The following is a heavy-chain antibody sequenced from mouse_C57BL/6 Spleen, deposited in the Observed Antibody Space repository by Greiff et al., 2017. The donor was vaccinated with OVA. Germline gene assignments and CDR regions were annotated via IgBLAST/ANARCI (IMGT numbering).Heavy chain of an antibody. V-gene: IGHV1-42*01. CDR1: GYSFTGYY. CDR2: INPSTGGT. J-gene: IGHJ3*01. CDR3: ARRAYYDYDAFAY. Sequence: VQLKESGPELVKPGASVKISCKASGYSFTGYYMNWVKQSPEKSLEWIGEINPSTGGTTYNQKFKAKATLTVDKSSSTAYMQLKSLTSEDSAVYYCARRAYYDYDAFAYWGQGTLGTVSA. D-gene: IGHD2-4*01.